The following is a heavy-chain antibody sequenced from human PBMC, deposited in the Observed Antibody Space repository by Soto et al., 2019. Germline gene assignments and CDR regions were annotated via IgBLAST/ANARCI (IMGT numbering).Heavy chain of an antibody. CDR1: GESFSAYY. J-gene: IGHJ4*02. D-gene: IGHD3-10*01. CDR2: IHHTGDT. CDR3: VRFEERSPGSGPLADY. V-gene: IGHV4-34*01. Sequence: QVHVQQWGAGLLKPSETLSLTCGVYGESFSAYYWNWIRQSPGKGLEWIGDIHHTGDTQYNPSLKIRLTLSVDTSKNQFSLKLTSVTAADTAVYYCVRFEERSPGSGPLADYWGPGNLVTASS.